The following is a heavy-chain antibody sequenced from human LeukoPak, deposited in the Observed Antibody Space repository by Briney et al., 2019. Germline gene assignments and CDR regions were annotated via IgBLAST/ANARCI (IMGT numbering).Heavy chain of an antibody. D-gene: IGHD4-17*01. J-gene: IGHJ4*02. Sequence: PSETLSLTCTVSGGSISSYYWSWIRQPPGKGLEWIGYIYYSGSTNYNPSLKSRVTISVDTSKNQFSLKLSSVTAADTAVYYCAREGTYGDYNDYWGQGTLVTVSS. CDR1: GGSISSYY. CDR3: AREGTYGDYNDY. V-gene: IGHV4-59*01. CDR2: IYYSGST.